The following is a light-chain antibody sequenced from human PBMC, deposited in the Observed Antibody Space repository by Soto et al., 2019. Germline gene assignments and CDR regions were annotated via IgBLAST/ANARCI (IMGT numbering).Light chain of an antibody. J-gene: IGKJ1*01. V-gene: IGKV1-17*01. Sequence: DIEMTQSPSSLSASLGDRVTITCRASQGIRHDLAWYQKKTGKDPKRLIYTASSLQSGVPPRFRGSGSETEFNLTISSLQPDDFATYDCQHYNSYPEAFGQGTKVDIK. CDR1: QGIRHD. CDR3: QHYNSYPEA. CDR2: TAS.